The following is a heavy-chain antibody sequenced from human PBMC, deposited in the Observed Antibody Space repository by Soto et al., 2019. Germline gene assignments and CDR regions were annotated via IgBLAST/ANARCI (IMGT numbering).Heavy chain of an antibody. CDR3: ARVRSSSSRLDY. CDR2: INHSGST. Sequence: PSETLSLTCAVYGGSFSGYYWSWIRQPPGKGLEWIGEINHSGSTNYNPSLKSRVTISVDTSKNQFSLKLRSVTAADTAVYYCARVRSSSSRLDYWGQGTLVTVSS. D-gene: IGHD6-13*01. V-gene: IGHV4-34*01. J-gene: IGHJ4*02. CDR1: GGSFSGYY.